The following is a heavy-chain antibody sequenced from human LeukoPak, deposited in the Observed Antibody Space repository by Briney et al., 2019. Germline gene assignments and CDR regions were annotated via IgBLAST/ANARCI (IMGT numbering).Heavy chain of an antibody. J-gene: IGHJ4*02. CDR1: GFTFSSYW. D-gene: IGHD3-3*01. V-gene: IGHV3-7*01. CDR2: IKQDGSEK. Sequence: GGSLRLSCAASGFTFSSYWMSWVRQAPGKGLEWVANIKQDGSEKYYVDSVKGRFTISRDNAKNSLYLQMNSLRAEDTAVYYCARDFSIWSGYYTDYWGQGTLVTVSS. CDR3: ARDFSIWSGYYTDY.